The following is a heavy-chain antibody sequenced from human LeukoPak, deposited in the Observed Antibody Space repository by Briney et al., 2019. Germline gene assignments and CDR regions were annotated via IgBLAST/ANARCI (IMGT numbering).Heavy chain of an antibody. V-gene: IGHV4-4*07. Sequence: PSETLSLTCTVSGGSISSYYWSWIRQPAGKGLEWIGRIYSSGSTNYNPSLKSRVTMSVDTSKNKFSLKLSSVTAADTAVYYCGRVTYYYYYMDVWGKGTTVTVSS. J-gene: IGHJ6*03. CDR1: GGSISSYY. CDR3: GRVTYYYYYMDV. CDR2: IYSSGST.